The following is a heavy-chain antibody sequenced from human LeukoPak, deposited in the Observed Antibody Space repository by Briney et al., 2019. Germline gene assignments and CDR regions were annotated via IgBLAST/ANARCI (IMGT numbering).Heavy chain of an antibody. CDR1: GDSISNYY. CDR2: LYYNGST. V-gene: IGHV4-59*01. J-gene: IGHJ4*02. Sequence: RPSETLSLTCTVSGDSISNYYWTWIRQPPGKGLEWIAYLYYNGSTNYNPSLKSRVTMSLDTSKEQFSLKLRSVTAADTAVYYCARGRHYDSSGLVFDYWGQGTLVTVSS. D-gene: IGHD3-22*01. CDR3: ARGRHYDSSGLVFDY.